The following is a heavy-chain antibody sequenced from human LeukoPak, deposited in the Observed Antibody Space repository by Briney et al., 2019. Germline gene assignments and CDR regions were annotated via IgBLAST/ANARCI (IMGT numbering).Heavy chain of an antibody. D-gene: IGHD5-18*01. CDR2: IYYSGST. Sequence: SQTLSLTCTVSGGSISSGGYFWSWIRQHPGKGLVWIGYIYYSGSTYYNPSLKSRVTISKDTSKNQFSLKLSSVTAADTAVYYCARASVTPMGILDYWGQGTLVTVSS. CDR3: ARASVTPMGILDY. J-gene: IGHJ4*02. CDR1: GGSISSGGYF. V-gene: IGHV4-31*03.